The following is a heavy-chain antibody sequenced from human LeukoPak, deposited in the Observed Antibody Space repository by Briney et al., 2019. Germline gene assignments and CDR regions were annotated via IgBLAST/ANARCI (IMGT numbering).Heavy chain of an antibody. J-gene: IGHJ3*02. CDR1: GYTFTSYA. V-gene: IGHV1-69*04. CDR3: ARGTEDYVWGSYDAFDI. CDR2: IIPILGIA. Sequence: ASVKVSCKASGYTFTSYAISWVRQAPGQGLEWMGRIIPILGIANYAQKFQGRVTITADKSTSTAYMELSSLRSEDTAVYYCARGTEDYVWGSYDAFDIWGQGTMVTVSS. D-gene: IGHD3-16*01.